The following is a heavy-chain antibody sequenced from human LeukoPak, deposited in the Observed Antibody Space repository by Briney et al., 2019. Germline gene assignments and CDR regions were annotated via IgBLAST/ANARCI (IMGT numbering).Heavy chain of an antibody. Sequence: NPGGSLRLSCAASGFTFSDYYMSWIRQAPGKGLEWVSYISSSGSTIYYADSVKGRFTISRDNAKNSLYLQMNSLRAEDTAVYYCARDKVGGYYGILTGNDYWGQGTLVTVSS. CDR1: GFTFSDYY. CDR2: ISSSGSTI. CDR3: ARDKVGGYYGILTGNDY. D-gene: IGHD3-9*01. V-gene: IGHV3-11*01. J-gene: IGHJ4*02.